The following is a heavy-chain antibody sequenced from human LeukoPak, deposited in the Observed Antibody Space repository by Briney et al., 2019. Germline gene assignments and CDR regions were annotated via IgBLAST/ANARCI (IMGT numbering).Heavy chain of an antibody. V-gene: IGHV4-59*01. CDR2: IYYSGST. CDR3: ARGHSSGWIYFDY. J-gene: IGHJ4*02. CDR1: GGSISSYY. Sequence: SETLSLTCTVSGGSISSYYWSWIRQPPGKGLEWFGYIYYSGSTDYNPSLKSRVTISVDTSKNQFSLKPSSVTAADTAVSYCARGHSSGWIYFDYWGQGTLVAVSS. D-gene: IGHD6-19*01.